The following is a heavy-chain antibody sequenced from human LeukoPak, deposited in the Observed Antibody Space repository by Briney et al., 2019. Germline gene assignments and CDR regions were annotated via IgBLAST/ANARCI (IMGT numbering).Heavy chain of an antibody. CDR3: ARDLRGYDFWSGYYGYWYFDL. D-gene: IGHD3-3*01. V-gene: IGHV3-30*03. CDR1: GFTFDDYA. Sequence: GGSLRLSCAASGFTFDDYAMHWVRQAPGKGLEWVAVISYDGSNKYYADSVKGRFTISRDNSKNTLYLQMNSLRAEDTAVYYCARDLRGYDFWSGYYGYWYFDLWGRGTLVTVSS. J-gene: IGHJ2*01. CDR2: ISYDGSNK.